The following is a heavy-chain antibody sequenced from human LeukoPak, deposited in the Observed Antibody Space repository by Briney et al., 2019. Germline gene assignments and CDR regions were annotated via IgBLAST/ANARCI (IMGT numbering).Heavy chain of an antibody. J-gene: IGHJ4*02. Sequence: GGSLRLSCAASRFTFTTFSDYVMHWARQAPGKGLEWVAAVSYDGGSEYYADSVKGRFAVSRDNSKNSLYLQMRSLRPEDTAVYYCASNFYDVGGYYYRTPVQYWGQGTPVTVSS. CDR2: VSYDGGSE. V-gene: IGHV3-30*09. CDR1: RFTFTTFSDYV. CDR3: ASNFYDVGGYYYRTPVQY. D-gene: IGHD3-22*01.